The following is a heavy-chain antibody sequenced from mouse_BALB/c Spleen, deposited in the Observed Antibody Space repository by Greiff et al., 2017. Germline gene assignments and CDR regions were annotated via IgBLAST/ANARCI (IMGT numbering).Heavy chain of an antibody. J-gene: IGHJ4*01. CDR1: GFTFSSYA. CDR2: ISSGGST. Sequence: EVKLEESGGGLVKPGGSLKLSCAASGFTFSSYAMSWVRQTPEKRLEWVASISSGGSTYYPDSVKGRFTISRDNARNILYLQMSSLRSEDTAMYYCARGVTTARYYYAMDYWGQGTSVTVSS. V-gene: IGHV5-6-5*01. CDR3: ARGVTTARYYYAMDY. D-gene: IGHD1-2*01.